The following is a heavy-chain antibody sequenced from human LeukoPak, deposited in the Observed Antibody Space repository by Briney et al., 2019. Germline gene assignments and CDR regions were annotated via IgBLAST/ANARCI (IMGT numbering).Heavy chain of an antibody. CDR2: ISGSGGTT. CDR1: GFTFNNYA. V-gene: IGHV3-23*01. D-gene: IGHD6-6*01. Sequence: PGGSLRLSCAASGFTFNNYAMNWVRQAPGKGLEWVSVISGSGGTTYYADSVKGRFTISRDNAKNSLYLQMNSLRDEDTAVYYCARDTVRIAASPFDYWGQGTLVTVSS. J-gene: IGHJ4*02. CDR3: ARDTVRIAASPFDY.